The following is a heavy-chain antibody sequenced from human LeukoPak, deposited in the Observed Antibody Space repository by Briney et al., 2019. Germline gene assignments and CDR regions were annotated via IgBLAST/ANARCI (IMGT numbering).Heavy chain of an antibody. CDR2: IYYSGSN. J-gene: IGHJ5*02. V-gene: IGHV4-39*07. CDR1: GGSISSSTYY. CDR3: ARESDRYCYSTSCPNWYDP. Sequence: PSETLSLTCTVSGGSISSSTYYWGWIRQPPGKGLEWIGTIYYSGSNYYNPSLKSRVTISVDTSKNQFSLKLRSVTAADTAVYYCARESDRYCYSTSCPNWYDPWGQGTLVTVSS. D-gene: IGHD2-2*01.